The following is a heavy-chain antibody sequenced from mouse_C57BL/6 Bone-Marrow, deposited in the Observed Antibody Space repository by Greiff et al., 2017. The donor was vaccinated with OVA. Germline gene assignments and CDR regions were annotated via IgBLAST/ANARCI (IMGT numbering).Heavy chain of an antibody. D-gene: IGHD1-1*01. CDR1: GYTFTSYW. Sequence: QVQLQQPGAELVMPGASVKLSCKASGYTFTSYWMHWVKQRPGQGLEWIGEIDPSDSYTNYNQKFKGKSTLTVDKSSSTAYMQLSSLTSEDSAVYYWARDPYYYGSSSLYWYFDVWGTGTTVTVSS. V-gene: IGHV1-69*01. CDR3: ARDPYYYGSSSLYWYFDV. CDR2: IDPSDSYT. J-gene: IGHJ1*03.